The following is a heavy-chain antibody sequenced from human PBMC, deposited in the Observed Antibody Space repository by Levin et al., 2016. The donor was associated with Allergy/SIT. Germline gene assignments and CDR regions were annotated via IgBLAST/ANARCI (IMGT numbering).Heavy chain of an antibody. CDR2: INRGSDKT. J-gene: IGHJ5*02. V-gene: IGHV3-21*04. CDR3: ARAASLYSFFDA. Sequence: VRQAPGKGLEWVSHINRGSDKTYYADSVKGRFAISRDNAKKSLYLQLNSLRVEDTAVYYCARAASLYSFFDAWGQGALVTVSS. D-gene: IGHD1-26*01.